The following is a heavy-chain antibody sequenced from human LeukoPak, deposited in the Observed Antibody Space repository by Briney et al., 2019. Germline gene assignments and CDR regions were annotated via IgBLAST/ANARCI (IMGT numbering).Heavy chain of an antibody. J-gene: IGHJ4*02. CDR2: IYTTGST. CDR1: GASISSASYY. V-gene: IGHV4-61*02. Sequence: SQTLSLTCTVSGASISSASYYWSWIRQPAGKGLEWIGRIYTTGSTNYNPSLKSRVTISLDTSKNQFSPKLSAVTAADTAVYYCVRDLGVTLPFDYWGQGALVTVSS. D-gene: IGHD3-10*01. CDR3: VRDLGVTLPFDY.